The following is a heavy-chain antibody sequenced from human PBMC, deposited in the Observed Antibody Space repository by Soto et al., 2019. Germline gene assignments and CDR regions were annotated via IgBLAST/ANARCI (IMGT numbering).Heavy chain of an antibody. V-gene: IGHV3-30-3*01. Sequence: QVQLVESGGGVVQPGRSLSLSCAASGFTFTNYPMHWVRQAPGKGLEWVAVVSHDGIYTYYADSVKGRFTISRDNSKNTLYLQLNRLRTEETAVFYCAREKTVGGIRLDNWGQGTLVTVSS. D-gene: IGHD1-26*01. CDR1: GFTFTNYP. CDR2: VSHDGIYT. CDR3: AREKTVGGIRLDN. J-gene: IGHJ4*02.